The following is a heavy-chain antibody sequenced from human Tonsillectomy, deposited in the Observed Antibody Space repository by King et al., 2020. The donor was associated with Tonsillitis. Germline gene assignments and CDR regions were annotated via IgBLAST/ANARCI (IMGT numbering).Heavy chain of an antibody. V-gene: IGHV7-4-1*02. Sequence: QLVQSGSELKKPGASVKVSCKTSGYTFTGYTMTWVRQAPGQGLEWMGWININTGNPTYAQGFTGRFVFSLDTSVSTAYLQISSLKAEDTDVYYCARERTVWPNYFDSWGQGTLVTVSS. CDR3: ARERTVWPNYFDS. CDR1: GYTFTGYT. CDR2: ININTGNP. D-gene: IGHD5/OR15-5a*01. J-gene: IGHJ4*02.